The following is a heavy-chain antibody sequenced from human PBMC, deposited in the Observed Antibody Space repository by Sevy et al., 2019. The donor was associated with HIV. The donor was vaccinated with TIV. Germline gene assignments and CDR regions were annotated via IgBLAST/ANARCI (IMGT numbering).Heavy chain of an antibody. CDR2: ISASGGST. D-gene: IGHD1-26*01. J-gene: IGHJ4*02. V-gene: IGHV3-23*01. CDR3: AGAGMGAKGFDY. CDR1: GFIFNSYV. Sequence: GGSLRLSCAASGFIFNSYVMSWVGQAPGKGLEWVSGISASGGSTFYADSVKGRFTISRDNFKNALYLEMNSLRVEDTAVYYCAGAGMGAKGFDYWGQGTLVTVSS.